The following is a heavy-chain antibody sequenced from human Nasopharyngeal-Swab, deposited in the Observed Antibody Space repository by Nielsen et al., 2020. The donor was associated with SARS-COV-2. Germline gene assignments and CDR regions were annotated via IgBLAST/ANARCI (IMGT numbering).Heavy chain of an antibody. CDR1: GFTFSSYN. J-gene: IGHJ6*02. CDR3: AKSTPGDFRRSLYYGMDV. D-gene: IGHD2-21*02. V-gene: IGHV3-21*01. Sequence: ETLSLTCAASGFTFSSYNMNWVRQAPGKGLEWVSSISSSSTYIYYADSVKGRFTISRDSAKNSLSLQMNRLRAEDTAVYYCAKSTPGDFRRSLYYGMDVWGQGTTVTVAS. CDR2: ISSSSTYI.